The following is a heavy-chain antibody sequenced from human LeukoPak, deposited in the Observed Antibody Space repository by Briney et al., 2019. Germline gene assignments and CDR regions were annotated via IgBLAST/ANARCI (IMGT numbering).Heavy chain of an antibody. J-gene: IGHJ4*02. D-gene: IGHD3-3*01. CDR3: AKGAQYDFWSGYTLEYFDV. Sequence: PGGSLRLSCAASGFTFSSYAMNWVRQAPGKGRDWVSFISASGSTTHYADSVTGRFTISRDNSNNTLYLQINSLRAEDTAAYYCAKGAQYDFWSGYTLEYFDVWGKGTLVTVSS. CDR1: GFTFSSYA. CDR2: ISASGSTT. V-gene: IGHV3-23*01.